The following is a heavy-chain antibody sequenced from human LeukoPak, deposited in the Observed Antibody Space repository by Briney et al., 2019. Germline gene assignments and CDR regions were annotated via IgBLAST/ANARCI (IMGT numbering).Heavy chain of an antibody. CDR1: GYTFTSYG. D-gene: IGHD5-24*01. CDR3: ARDIKQEMAKEDFDYYYMDV. Sequence: ASVKVSCKASGYTFTSYGITWVRQAPGQGLEWMGWISVFNGNTNEAQKFQDRVIMTADTSTGTAYMELRSLRPDDTAVYYCARDIKQEMAKEDFDYYYMDVWGKGTTVTVSS. J-gene: IGHJ6*03. CDR2: ISVFNGNT. V-gene: IGHV1-18*01.